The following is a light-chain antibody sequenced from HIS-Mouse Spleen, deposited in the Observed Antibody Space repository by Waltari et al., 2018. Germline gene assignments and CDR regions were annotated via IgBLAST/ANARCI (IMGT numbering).Light chain of an antibody. CDR3: SSYTSSSTLV. CDR2: DVS. Sequence: QSALTQPASVSGSPGQSITISCTGTSRYVGGYNYVSWYQQHPGKAPKLMSYDVSNPPSGVSNRFSGSKSGNTASLTSSGLQAEDEADYYCSSYTSSSTLVFGGGTKLTVL. V-gene: IGLV2-14*03. CDR1: SRYVGGYNY. J-gene: IGLJ3*02.